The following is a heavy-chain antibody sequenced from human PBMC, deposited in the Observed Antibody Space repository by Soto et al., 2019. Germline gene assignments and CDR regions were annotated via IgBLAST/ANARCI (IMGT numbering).Heavy chain of an antibody. Sequence: ASVKVSCKASGYTFTTYAMHWVRQAPGQRPEWMGWINADNGNTRYSQKFQGRVTMTRDTSTSTAYMELSSLRSEDTAVYYCARELYSSRRITIFGVVKSPRDAFDIWGQGTMVTVSS. D-gene: IGHD3-3*01. CDR3: ARELYSSRRITIFGVVKSPRDAFDI. V-gene: IGHV1-3*01. CDR2: INADNGNT. CDR1: GYTFTTYA. J-gene: IGHJ3*02.